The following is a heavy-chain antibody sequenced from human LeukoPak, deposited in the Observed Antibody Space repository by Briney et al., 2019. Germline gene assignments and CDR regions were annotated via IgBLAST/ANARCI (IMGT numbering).Heavy chain of an antibody. CDR3: ASALDAYYYGMDV. D-gene: IGHD1-1*01. V-gene: IGHV1-2*02. CDR2: INPNSGGT. CDR1: GYTFTGYY. J-gene: IGHJ6*02. Sequence: ASVKLSCKASGYTFTGYYMHWVRQAPGQGLEWMGWINPNSGGTNYAQKFQGRVTMTRDTSISTAYMELSRLRSDDTAVYYCASALDAYYYGMDVWGQGTTVTVSS.